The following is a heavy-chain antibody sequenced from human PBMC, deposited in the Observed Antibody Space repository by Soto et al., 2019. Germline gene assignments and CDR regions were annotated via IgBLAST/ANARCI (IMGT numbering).Heavy chain of an antibody. CDR2: INPATGAA. Sequence: QLHLVQSGAVVKKPGASVTVSCSASGYPVTAYYMHWVRQAPGRGLEWMGGINPATGAAKYTQTCRGGVTMTRDTSTGTVFMELSGLTSEDTAVFYCARGGGVGVAGSAAFDMWGQGTLVTVSS. CDR3: ARGGGVGVAGSAAFDM. D-gene: IGHD3-3*01. V-gene: IGHV1-2*02. J-gene: IGHJ3*02. CDR1: GYPVTAYY.